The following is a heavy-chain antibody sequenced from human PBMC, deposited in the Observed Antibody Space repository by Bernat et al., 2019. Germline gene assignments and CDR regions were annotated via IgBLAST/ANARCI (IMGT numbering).Heavy chain of an antibody. J-gene: IGHJ3*02. V-gene: IGHV3-23*01. D-gene: IGHD2-15*01. CDR3: AKDQYCSGVSCYAHAFDI. CDR2: ISVSGDYT. CDR1: GFTFSSYA. Sequence: EVQLLESGGGLVQPGGSLRLSCAASGFTFSSYAMSWVRQAPGKGLEWVSAISVSGDYTYYADSVKGRFTISRDNSKNTLYLQMNSLRAEDTAVFYCAKDQYCSGVSCYAHAFDIWGRGTMVTVSS.